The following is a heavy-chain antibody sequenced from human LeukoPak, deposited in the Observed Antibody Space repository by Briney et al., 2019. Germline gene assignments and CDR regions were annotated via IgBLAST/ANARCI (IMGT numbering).Heavy chain of an antibody. CDR3: ATITIFGVVTISATGGWYYFDY. Sequence: GASVKVSCKVSGYTLTELSMHWVRQAPGKGLEWMGGFDPEDGETIYAQKFQGRVTMTEDTSTDTAYMELSSLRSEDTAVYYCATITIFGVVTISATGGWYYFDYWGQGTLVTVSS. CDR2: FDPEDGET. V-gene: IGHV1-24*01. J-gene: IGHJ4*02. D-gene: IGHD3-3*01. CDR1: GYTLTELS.